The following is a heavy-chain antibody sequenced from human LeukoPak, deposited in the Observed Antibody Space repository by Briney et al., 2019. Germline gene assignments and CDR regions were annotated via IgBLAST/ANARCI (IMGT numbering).Heavy chain of an antibody. V-gene: IGHV4-34*01. Sequence: SETLSLTCAVYGGSFSGYYWSWIRQPPGKGLEWIGEINHSGSTNYNPSLKSRVTISVDTSKNQFSLKLSSVTAADTAVYYCARETSNTIAVAFPFDYWGQGTLVTVSS. CDR2: INHSGST. CDR3: ARETSNTIAVAFPFDY. J-gene: IGHJ4*02. D-gene: IGHD6-19*01. CDR1: GGSFSGYY.